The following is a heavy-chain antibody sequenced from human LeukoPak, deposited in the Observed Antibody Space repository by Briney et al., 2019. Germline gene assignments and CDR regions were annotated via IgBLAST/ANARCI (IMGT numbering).Heavy chain of an antibody. Sequence: GASVKVSCKASGYTFTSYYMHWVRQAPGQGLERMGIINPSGGSTSYAQKLQGRVTMTTDTSTSIAYMELRSLRSDDTAMYYCARAWIMVTSHLDFWGQGTLVTVSS. CDR2: INPSGGST. CDR3: ARAWIMVTSHLDF. D-gene: IGHD2-21*02. V-gene: IGHV1-46*01. CDR1: GYTFTSYY. J-gene: IGHJ4*02.